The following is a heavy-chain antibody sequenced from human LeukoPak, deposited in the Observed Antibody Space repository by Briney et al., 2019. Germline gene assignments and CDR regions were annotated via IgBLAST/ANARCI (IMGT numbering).Heavy chain of an antibody. D-gene: IGHD4-17*01. Sequence: GGSLRLSCAASGFTFSRYTMSWVRQAPGKGLEWVSAISGNGDGTQYAASVQGRFTISRDNSKNTLYLQMNNLRAEDTAIYYCAKDPNGDYIGTFDIWGQGTMVTVSS. J-gene: IGHJ3*02. CDR2: ISGNGDGT. CDR1: GFTFSRYT. V-gene: IGHV3-23*01. CDR3: AKDPNGDYIGTFDI.